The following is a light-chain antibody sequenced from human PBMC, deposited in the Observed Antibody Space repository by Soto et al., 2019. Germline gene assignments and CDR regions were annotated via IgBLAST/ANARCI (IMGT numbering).Light chain of an antibody. CDR1: QSVGTS. J-gene: IGKJ5*01. CDR2: DAS. CDR3: QQRNNWPPGIT. Sequence: EILLTQSPGTLSLSPGERATLSCRAGQSVGTSLAWYQQRSGQAPRLLIFDASIRATGISARFSGSGSGTDFSLTIFSLEPEDFAVYYCQQRNNWPPGITFGQGTRLEIK. V-gene: IGKV3-11*01.